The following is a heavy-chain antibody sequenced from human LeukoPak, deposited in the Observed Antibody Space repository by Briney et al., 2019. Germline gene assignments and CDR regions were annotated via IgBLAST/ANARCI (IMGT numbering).Heavy chain of an antibody. V-gene: IGHV4-34*01. CDR1: GGSFSAHY. J-gene: IGHJ4*02. CDR2: INHSGGT. D-gene: IGHD1-26*01. CDR3: ARVTVGALDY. Sequence: PSETLSLTCAVYGGSFSAHYWNWIRQPPGKGLEWIGEINHSGGTNYNPSLKSRVTISVDMSKNQFSLKLSSVTAADTAVYYCARVTVGALDYWGQGTLVTVSS.